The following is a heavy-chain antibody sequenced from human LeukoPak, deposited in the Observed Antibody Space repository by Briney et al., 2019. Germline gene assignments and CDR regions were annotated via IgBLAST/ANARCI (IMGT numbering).Heavy chain of an antibody. V-gene: IGHV1-18*01. CDR2: ISAYNGNT. CDR1: GYTFTSYG. J-gene: IGHJ4*02. CDR3: AGDGWQQLVQHIDY. Sequence: GASVKVSCKASGYTFTSYGISWVRQAPGQGLEWMGWISAYNGNTNYAQKLQGRVTMTTDTSTSTAYMELRSLRSDDTAVYYCAGDGWQQLVQHIDYWGQGTLVTVSS. D-gene: IGHD6-13*01.